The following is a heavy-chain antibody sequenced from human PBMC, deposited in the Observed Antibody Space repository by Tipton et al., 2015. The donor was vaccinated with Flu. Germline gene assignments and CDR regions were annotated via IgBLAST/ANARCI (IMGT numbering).Heavy chain of an antibody. J-gene: IGHJ6*02. D-gene: IGHD2-15*01. Sequence: SLRLSCAASGFTFNDYGMHWVRQAPGKGLEWVTVISYDGREKFYADSVKGRFTISRDNSKNTLYVEMSSLRAEDTGVYYCAKDLGFGLVDAPYISGMDVWGQGTTVTVSS. V-gene: IGHV3-30*18. CDR1: GFTFNDYG. CDR2: ISYDGREK. CDR3: AKDLGFGLVDAPYISGMDV.